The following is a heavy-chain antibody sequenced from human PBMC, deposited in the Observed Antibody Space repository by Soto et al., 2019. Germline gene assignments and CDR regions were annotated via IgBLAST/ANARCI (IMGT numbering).Heavy chain of an antibody. V-gene: IGHV1-18*01. D-gene: IGHD6-13*01. J-gene: IGHJ6*02. Sequence: ASVKVSCKASGYTFTSYGISWVRQAPGQGLEWMGWISAYNGNTNYAQKLQGRVTMTTDTSTSTAYMELRSLRSDDTAVYYCARDRGIAAADKDYYYYGMDVWGQGTTVTVS. CDR3: ARDRGIAAADKDYYYYGMDV. CDR2: ISAYNGNT. CDR1: GYTFTSYG.